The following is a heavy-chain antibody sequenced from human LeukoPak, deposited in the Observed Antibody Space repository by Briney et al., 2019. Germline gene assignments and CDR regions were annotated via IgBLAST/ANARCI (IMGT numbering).Heavy chain of an antibody. CDR1: GGSFSGYY. Sequence: SETLSLTCAVYGGSFSGYYWSWIRQPPGKGLEWIGEINHSGSTNYNPSLKSRVTISVDTSKNQSSLKLSSVTAADTAVYYCARHTASGYYDSSGYYPLPFDYWGQGTLVTVSS. D-gene: IGHD3-22*01. J-gene: IGHJ4*02. V-gene: IGHV4-34*01. CDR2: INHSGST. CDR3: ARHTASGYYDSSGYYPLPFDY.